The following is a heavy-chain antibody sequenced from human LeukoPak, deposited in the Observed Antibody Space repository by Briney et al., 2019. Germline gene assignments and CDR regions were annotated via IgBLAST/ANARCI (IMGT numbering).Heavy chain of an antibody. CDR3: AKDLGRLTTVTMDPAYRKELDY. J-gene: IGHJ4*02. Sequence: QSGGSLRLSCAASGFTFSSYGMSWVRQAPGKGLEWVSAISGSGGSTYYADSVKGRFTISRDNSKNTLYLQMNSLRAEDTAVYYCAKDLGRLTTVTMDPAYRKELDYWGQGTLVTVSS. CDR1: GFTFSSYG. CDR2: ISGSGGST. V-gene: IGHV3-23*01. D-gene: IGHD4-17*01.